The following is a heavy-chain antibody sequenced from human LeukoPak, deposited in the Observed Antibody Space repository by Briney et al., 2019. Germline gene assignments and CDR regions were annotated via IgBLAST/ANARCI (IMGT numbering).Heavy chain of an antibody. CDR3: ARGAGGYCSGGSCYGPFDY. CDR2: IIPIFGTA. CDR1: GGIFSSYA. Sequence: SVKVSCKASGGIFSSYAISWVRQAPGQGLEWMGGIIPIFGTANYAQKFQGRVTIAADESTSTAYMELSSLRSEDTAVYYCARGAGGYCSGGSCYGPFDYWGQGTLVTVSS. V-gene: IGHV1-69*13. D-gene: IGHD2-15*01. J-gene: IGHJ4*02.